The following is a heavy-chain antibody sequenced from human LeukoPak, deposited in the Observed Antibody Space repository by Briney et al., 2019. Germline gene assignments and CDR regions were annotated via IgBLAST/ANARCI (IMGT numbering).Heavy chain of an antibody. CDR1: GFTFSKYW. CDR2: INTDGTVS. Sequence: GGSLRLTCLASGFTFSKYWMHWVRQAPGKGLEGVSRINTDGTVSTYAGSVKGLFTVSKDNADNTMVLQMSSVRGCNTAGDYCATKQWLAPPPDSWGQGTPVTVSS. V-gene: IGHV3-74*01. D-gene: IGHD6-19*01. CDR3: ATKQWLAPPPDS. J-gene: IGHJ4*02.